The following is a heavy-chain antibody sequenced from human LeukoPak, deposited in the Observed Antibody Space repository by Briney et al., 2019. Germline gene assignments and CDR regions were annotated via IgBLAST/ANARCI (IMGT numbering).Heavy chain of an antibody. CDR1: GYTFTNYG. J-gene: IGHJ4*02. D-gene: IGHD7-27*01. V-gene: IGHV1-8*02. Sequence: ASVKVSCKASGYTFTNYGINWVRQAPGQGLEWLGWMSPNNGDTGYAQKFQGRVTMTRDTSTNTAYMELSGLTSEDTAVYYCARNPPRTGDFNSWGQGALVTVSS. CDR3: ARNPPRTGDFNS. CDR2: MSPNNGDT.